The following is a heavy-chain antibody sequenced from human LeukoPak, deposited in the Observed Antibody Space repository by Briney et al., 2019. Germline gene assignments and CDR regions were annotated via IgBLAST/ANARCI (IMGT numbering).Heavy chain of an antibody. Sequence: SVKVSCKASGGTFSSYAISWVRQAPGQGLEWMGGIIPIFGTANYAQKFQGRVTITADESTSTAYMELSSLRSEDTAVYYCATGGRSIAARPADYWGQGTLVTVSS. CDR3: ATGGRSIAARPADY. CDR2: IIPIFGTA. CDR1: GGTFSSYA. D-gene: IGHD6-6*01. J-gene: IGHJ4*02. V-gene: IGHV1-69*01.